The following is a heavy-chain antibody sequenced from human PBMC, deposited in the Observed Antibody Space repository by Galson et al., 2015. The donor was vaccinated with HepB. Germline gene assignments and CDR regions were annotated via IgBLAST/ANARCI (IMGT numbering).Heavy chain of an antibody. J-gene: IGHJ4*02. Sequence: SLRLSCAASGFTFGSYAMHWVRQAPGKGLEWVAVISYDGSNKNYADSVNGRYTISRDNSKNTLYLQVNSLQADDTAVYYCARAGYKANGGYSHYWGQGCLVTVSS. V-gene: IGHV3-30-3*01. CDR3: ARAGYKANGGYSHY. CDR2: ISYDGSNK. CDR1: GFTFGSYA. D-gene: IGHD3-22*01.